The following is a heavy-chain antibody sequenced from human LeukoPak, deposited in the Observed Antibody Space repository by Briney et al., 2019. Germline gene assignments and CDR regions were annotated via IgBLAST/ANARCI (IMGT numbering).Heavy chain of an antibody. V-gene: IGHV4-34*01. CDR2: INHSGST. J-gene: IGHJ3*02. CDR3: ARGRAAWIQLWAHAFDI. D-gene: IGHD5-18*01. Sequence: SETLSLICAVYGGSFSGYYWSWIRQPPGKGLEWIGEINHSGSTNYNPSLKSRVTISVDTSKNQFSLKLSSVTAADTAVYYCARGRAAWIQLWAHAFDIWGQGTMVTVSS. CDR1: GGSFSGYY.